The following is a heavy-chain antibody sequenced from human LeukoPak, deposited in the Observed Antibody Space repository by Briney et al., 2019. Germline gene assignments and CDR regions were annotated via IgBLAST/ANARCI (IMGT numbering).Heavy chain of an antibody. CDR1: GFTFSNAW. Sequence: GGSLRLSCAASGFTFSNAWMSWVRQAPGKGLEWVGRITSKTDGGTTDYAAPVKGRFTISRDDSKNTLYLQMNSLKTEDTAVYYCTRHYCSSTSCYHYWGPGTLVTVSS. V-gene: IGHV3-15*01. D-gene: IGHD2-2*01. CDR3: TRHYCSSTSCYHY. J-gene: IGHJ4*02. CDR2: ITSKTDGGTT.